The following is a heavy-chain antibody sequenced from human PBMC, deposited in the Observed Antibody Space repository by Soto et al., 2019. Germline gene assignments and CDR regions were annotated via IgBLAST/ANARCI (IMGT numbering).Heavy chain of an antibody. CDR2: INHSGST. Sequence: SETLSLTCAVYGGSFSGYYWSWIRQPPGKGLEWIGEINHSGSTNYNPSLKSRVTISVDTSKNQFSLKLSSVTAADTAVYYCARDSNYYGSGSHRYFDYWGQGTLVTVSS. J-gene: IGHJ4*02. V-gene: IGHV4-34*01. CDR3: ARDSNYYGSGSHRYFDY. CDR1: GGSFSGYY. D-gene: IGHD3-10*01.